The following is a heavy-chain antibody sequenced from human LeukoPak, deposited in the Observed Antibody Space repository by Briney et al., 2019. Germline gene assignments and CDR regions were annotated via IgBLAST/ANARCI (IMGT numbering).Heavy chain of an antibody. D-gene: IGHD1-26*01. J-gene: IGHJ3*01. CDR3: AKLPPMYSGSYYGL. Sequence: GGSLRLSCAASGFTFSSYGMHWVRQAPGKGLEWVAVISYDGSNKYYADSVKGRFTISRDNSKNTLYLQMNSLRAEDTAVYYCAKLPPMYSGSYYGLWGQGTMVTVSS. CDR1: GFTFSSYG. CDR2: ISYDGSNK. V-gene: IGHV3-30*18.